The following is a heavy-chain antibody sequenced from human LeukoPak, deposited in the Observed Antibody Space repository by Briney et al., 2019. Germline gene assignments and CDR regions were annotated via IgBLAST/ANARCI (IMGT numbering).Heavy chain of an antibody. Sequence: GGSLRLSCAASGFTFSSYSMNWVRQAPGKGLEWVSYISSSSSTIYYADSVKGRFTISRDNAKNSLYLQMNSLRAEDTAVYYCAREGLRYCSGGSCYYFDYWGQGTLVTVSS. CDR3: AREGLRYCSGGSCYYFDY. J-gene: IGHJ4*02. V-gene: IGHV3-48*01. D-gene: IGHD2-15*01. CDR2: ISSSSSTI. CDR1: GFTFSSYS.